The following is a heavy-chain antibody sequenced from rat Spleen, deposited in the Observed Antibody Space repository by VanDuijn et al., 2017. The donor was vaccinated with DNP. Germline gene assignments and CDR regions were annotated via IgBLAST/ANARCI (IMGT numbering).Heavy chain of an antibody. D-gene: IGHD1-9*01. CDR1: GFTFSDYH. Sequence: EVQLVESGGGLVQPGRSLKLSCVVSGFTFSDYHMAWVRQAPKKGLEWVASISYDGSSIYYGDSVKGRFTISRDNAEGTLNLQMNSLRSEDTATYYCASHTYYGYDYFVYWGQGVMVTVSS. CDR2: ISYDGSSI. J-gene: IGHJ2*01. CDR3: ASHTYYGYDYFVY. V-gene: IGHV5-22*01.